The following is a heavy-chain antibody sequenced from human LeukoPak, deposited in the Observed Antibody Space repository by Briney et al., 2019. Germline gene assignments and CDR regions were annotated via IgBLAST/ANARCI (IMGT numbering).Heavy chain of an antibody. CDR3: ARTVGSGLYFDY. CDR2: IFYSGIT. V-gene: IGHV4-31*03. Sequence: SETLSLTCTVSGGSIRSDDCYWSWIRQHPGRDLEWIGYIFYSGITVDNPSLKSRLTISADTSKNQFSLKLSSVTAADTAVYFCARTVGSGLYFDYWGQGTLVTVSS. J-gene: IGHJ4*02. CDR1: GGSIRSDDCY. D-gene: IGHD3-3*01.